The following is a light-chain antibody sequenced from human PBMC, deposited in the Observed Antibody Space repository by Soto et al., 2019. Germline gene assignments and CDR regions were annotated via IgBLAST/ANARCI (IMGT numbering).Light chain of an antibody. J-gene: IGKJ1*01. CDR1: QSINSN. CDR2: GAS. V-gene: IGKV3-15*01. CDR3: QQYNNWPWT. Sequence: EIVMTQSPATLSVSPGERATLSCRASQSINSNLAWYQQKPGQAPRLLIYGASTRATGIPARFSGSGFGTEFTLTISSLQSEDFAVYYCQQYNNWPWTFGHGTKVEIK.